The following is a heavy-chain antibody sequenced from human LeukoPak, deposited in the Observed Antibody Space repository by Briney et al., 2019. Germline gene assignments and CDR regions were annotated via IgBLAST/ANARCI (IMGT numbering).Heavy chain of an antibody. CDR2: ISGNGSTI. Sequence: GGSLRLSCAASGFTFSSYSMNWVRQAPGKGLEWVSYISGNGSTIYYADSVKGRVTISRDNAKNSLYLQMNSLRDEDTAVYYCARGRITMVRGAQDYYHGMDVWGQGTTVTVSS. J-gene: IGHJ6*02. CDR1: GFTFSSYS. V-gene: IGHV3-48*02. D-gene: IGHD3-10*01. CDR3: ARGRITMVRGAQDYYHGMDV.